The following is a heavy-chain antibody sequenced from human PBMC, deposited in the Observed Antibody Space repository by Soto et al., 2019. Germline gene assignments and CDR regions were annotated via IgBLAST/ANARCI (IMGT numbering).Heavy chain of an antibody. CDR3: ARDGEAYYSSGYYPGYFDL. CDR1: GGSISSYY. J-gene: IGHJ2*01. Sequence: QVQLQESGPGLVKPSETLSLTCTVSGGSISSYYWSWIRQPPGKGLEWIGYIYYSGSTNYNPSLKSRVTISVDTSKNQFSLKLSSVTAADTAVYYCARDGEAYYSSGYYPGYFDLWGRGTLVTVSS. V-gene: IGHV4-59*01. D-gene: IGHD3-22*01. CDR2: IYYSGST.